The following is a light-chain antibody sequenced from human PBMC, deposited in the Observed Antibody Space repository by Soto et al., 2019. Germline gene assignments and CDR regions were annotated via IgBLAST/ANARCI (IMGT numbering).Light chain of an antibody. J-gene: IGKJ4*01. CDR2: GAS. Sequence: EIVLTQSPGTLSLSPGERATLSCRASQSVSSNFLGWYQQKPGQAPRLLIYGASSRATGIPDRFSGSGSGTDFTLTISRLEPEDFAVYFCQQYGGSPPVTFGGGTKVEIK. CDR1: QSVSSNF. CDR3: QQYGGSPPVT. V-gene: IGKV3-20*01.